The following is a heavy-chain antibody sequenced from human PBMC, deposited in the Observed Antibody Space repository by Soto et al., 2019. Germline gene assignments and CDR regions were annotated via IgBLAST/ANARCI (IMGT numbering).Heavy chain of an antibody. Sequence: EVQLVESGGGLVQPGGSLKLSCAASGFTFSGSAMHWVRQASGKGLEWVGRIRSKANSYATAYAASVKGRFTISRDDSKNTAYLQMNSLKTEDTAVYYCTRLGQGFDYWGQGTLVTVSS. CDR2: IRSKANSYAT. CDR1: GFTFSGSA. CDR3: TRLGQGFDY. V-gene: IGHV3-73*02. J-gene: IGHJ4*02.